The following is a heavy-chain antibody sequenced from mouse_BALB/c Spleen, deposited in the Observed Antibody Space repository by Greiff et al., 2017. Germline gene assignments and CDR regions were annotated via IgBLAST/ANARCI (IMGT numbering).Heavy chain of an antibody. Sequence: QVTLKVSGPGILQPSQTLSLTCSFSGFSLSTSGMGVSRIRQPSGKGLEWLAHIYWDDDKRYNPSLKSRLTISKDTSSNQVFLKITSVDTADTATYYCARSYDYDEAMDYWGQGTSVTVSS. J-gene: IGHJ4*01. D-gene: IGHD2-4*01. V-gene: IGHV8-12*01. CDR2: IYWDDDK. CDR1: GFSLSTSGMG. CDR3: ARSYDYDEAMDY.